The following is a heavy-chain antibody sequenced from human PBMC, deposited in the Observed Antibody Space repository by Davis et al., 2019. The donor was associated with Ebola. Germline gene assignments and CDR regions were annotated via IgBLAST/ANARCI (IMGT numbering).Heavy chain of an antibody. J-gene: IGHJ4*02. CDR3: AKLADSSGSLVY. CDR1: GFTFSSYS. Sequence: GESLKISCAASGFTFSSYSMNWVRQAPGKGLEWVSSISSSSSYIYYADSVKGRFTISRDNSKNTLYLQMNSLRAEDTAVYYCAKLADSSGSLVYWGQGTLVTVSS. D-gene: IGHD3-22*01. CDR2: ISSSSSYI. V-gene: IGHV3-21*01.